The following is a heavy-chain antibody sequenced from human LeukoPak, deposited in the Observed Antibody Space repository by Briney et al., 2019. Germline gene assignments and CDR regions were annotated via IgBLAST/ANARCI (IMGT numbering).Heavy chain of an antibody. CDR3: ARGYFPLGYCSTTSCYTGRVAAFDI. D-gene: IGHD2-2*02. CDR2: ITSSPSYI. V-gene: IGHV3-21*01. J-gene: IGHJ3*02. Sequence: GGSLRLSCAASDFTFSSYSMAWVRQAPGKGLEWVSSITSSPSYIYYADSVKGRFAISRDNAKNSLYLQMNSLRAEDTAVYYCARGYFPLGYCSTTSCYTGRVAAFDIWGQGTVVTVSS. CDR1: DFTFSSYS.